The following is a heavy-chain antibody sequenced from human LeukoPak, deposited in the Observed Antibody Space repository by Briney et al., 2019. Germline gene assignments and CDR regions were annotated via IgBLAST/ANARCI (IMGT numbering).Heavy chain of an antibody. CDR1: GFTFSDYY. D-gene: IGHD3-10*01. J-gene: IGHJ6*03. Sequence: PGGSLRPSCAASGFTFSDYYMSWIRQAPGKGLEWVSYISSSGSTIYYADSVKGRFTISRDNAKNSLYLQMNSLRAEDTAVYYCARGEFSYGSGSYYKNYYMDVWGKGTTVTISS. V-gene: IGHV3-11*01. CDR2: ISSSGSTI. CDR3: ARGEFSYGSGSYYKNYYMDV.